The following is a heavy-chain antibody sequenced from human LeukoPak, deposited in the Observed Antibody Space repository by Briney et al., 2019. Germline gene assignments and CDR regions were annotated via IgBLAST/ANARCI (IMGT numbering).Heavy chain of an antibody. CDR3: ARDLEDY. J-gene: IGHJ4*02. D-gene: IGHD2-15*01. CDR2: INTDGSST. Sequence: PGGSLRLSCAASGFTFSSYWMHWVRQAPAKGLVWVSRINTDGSSTSYADSVKGRFTISRDNSKNTLYLEMNSLRAEDTAVYYCARDLEDYWGQGTLVTVSS. V-gene: IGHV3-74*01. CDR1: GFTFSSYW.